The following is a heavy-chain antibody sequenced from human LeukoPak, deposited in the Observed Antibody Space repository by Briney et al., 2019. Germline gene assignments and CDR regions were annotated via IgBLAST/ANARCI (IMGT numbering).Heavy chain of an antibody. Sequence: PSETLSLTCTVSGGSISSGGYYWSWIRQHPGKGLEWIGYIYYSGSTYYNPSLKSRVTISVDTSKNQFSLKLSSVTAADTAVYYCARDRRQQLGFDYWGQGTLVTVSS. J-gene: IGHJ4*02. CDR3: ARDRRQQLGFDY. CDR1: GGSISSGGYY. D-gene: IGHD6-13*01. CDR2: IYYSGST. V-gene: IGHV4-31*03.